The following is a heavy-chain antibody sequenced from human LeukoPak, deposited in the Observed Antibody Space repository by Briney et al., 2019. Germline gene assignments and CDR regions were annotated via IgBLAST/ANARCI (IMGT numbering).Heavy chain of an antibody. CDR3: TTLAIMIRGDTIFDY. CDR2: IKSNADGGTT. D-gene: IGHD3-10*01. CDR1: GFIFNKAW. Sequence: GGSLRLSCAASGFIFNKAWMHWVRQAPGKGLEWVGRIKSNADGGTTNYAAPVKGRFAISRDDSKNTLSLQMNSLKTEDTAVYYCTTLAIMIRGDTIFDYWGQGTLVTVSS. V-gene: IGHV3-15*07. J-gene: IGHJ4*02.